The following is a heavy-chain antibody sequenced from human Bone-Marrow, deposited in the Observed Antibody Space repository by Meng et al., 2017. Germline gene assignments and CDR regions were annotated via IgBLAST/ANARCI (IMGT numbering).Heavy chain of an antibody. D-gene: IGHD1-26*01. J-gene: IGHJ4*02. CDR3: ARGRRIVGATFRLFDY. CDR2: INHSGSS. Sequence: QRPLQDSGLVLLKPSETLALTFAVSGGSFRGYYWTWIRQPPGKGLEWIGEINHSGSSNYNPSLKSRVTLSADTPERQFSLKLSSVTAADTAVYYCARGRRIVGATFRLFDYWGQGTLVTVSS. CDR1: GGSFRGYY. V-gene: IGHV4-34*01.